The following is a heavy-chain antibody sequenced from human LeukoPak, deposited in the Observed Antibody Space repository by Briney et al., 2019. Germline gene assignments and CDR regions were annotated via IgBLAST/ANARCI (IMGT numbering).Heavy chain of an antibody. J-gene: IGHJ4*02. D-gene: IGHD5-12*01. V-gene: IGHV3-66*01. CDR3: AREEVATSLDY. CDR1: GFTVSSNY. CDR2: IYSGGST. Sequence: GGSLRLSCAASGFTVSSNYMSWVRQAPGKGLEWVSVIYSGGSTYYADSVKGRFTISRDNSKNTLYPQMNSLRAEDTAVYYCAREEVATSLDYWGQGTLVTVSS.